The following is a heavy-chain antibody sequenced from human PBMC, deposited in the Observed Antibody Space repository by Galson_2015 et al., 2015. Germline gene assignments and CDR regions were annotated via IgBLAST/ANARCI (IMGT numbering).Heavy chain of an antibody. CDR1: GLTFSSYW. Sequence: SLRLSCAASGLTFSSYWMHWVRQAPGKGLVWVSRINSDGSSTSYADSVKGRFTISRDNAKNTLYLQMNSLRAEDTAVYYCARVRRRGGDGGYFDYWGQGTLVTVSA. J-gene: IGHJ4*02. CDR2: INSDGSST. V-gene: IGHV3-74*01. D-gene: IGHD2-21*02. CDR3: ARVRRRGGDGGYFDY.